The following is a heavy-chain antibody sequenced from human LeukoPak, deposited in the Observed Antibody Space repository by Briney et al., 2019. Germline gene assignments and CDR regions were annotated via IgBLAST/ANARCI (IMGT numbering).Heavy chain of an antibody. D-gene: IGHD5-18*01. CDR3: ARGSRRGYSYGG. V-gene: IGHV4-30-2*01. CDR2: IYHSGST. CDR1: GGSISSGGYS. J-gene: IGHJ4*02. Sequence: PSETLSLTCAVSGGSISSGGYSWSWIRQPPGKGLEWIGYIYHSGSTYYNPSLKSRVTISVDRSKNQFSLKLGSVTAADTAVYYCARGSRRGYSYGGWGQGTLVTVSS.